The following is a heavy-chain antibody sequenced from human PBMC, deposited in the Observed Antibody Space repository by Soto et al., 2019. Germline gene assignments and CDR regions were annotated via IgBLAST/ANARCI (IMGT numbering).Heavy chain of an antibody. Sequence: SETLSLTCTVSGGSISSGDYSWSWIRQPPGKGLEWIGYIYYSGSTYYNPSLKSRVTISVDTSKNQFSLKLSSVTAADTAVYYCAREGRGYYYYSSGYYFPYCMDVWGQGTTVTVSS. V-gene: IGHV4-30-4*01. D-gene: IGHD3-22*01. J-gene: IGHJ6*02. CDR2: IYYSGST. CDR3: AREGRGYYYYSSGYYFPYCMDV. CDR1: GGSISSGDYS.